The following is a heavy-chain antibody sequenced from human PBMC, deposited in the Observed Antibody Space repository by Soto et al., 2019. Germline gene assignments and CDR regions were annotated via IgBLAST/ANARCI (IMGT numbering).Heavy chain of an antibody. D-gene: IGHD6-6*01. Sequence: PGESLKISCKGSGYSFTSYWIGWVRQMPGKGLEWMGIIYPGDSDTGYSPSFQGQVTISADKSISTAYLQWSSLKASDTAMYYCARRSQVVAARPPAFDIWGQGTMVTVSS. CDR2: IYPGDSDT. J-gene: IGHJ3*02. V-gene: IGHV5-51*01. CDR1: GYSFTSYW. CDR3: ARRSQVVAARPPAFDI.